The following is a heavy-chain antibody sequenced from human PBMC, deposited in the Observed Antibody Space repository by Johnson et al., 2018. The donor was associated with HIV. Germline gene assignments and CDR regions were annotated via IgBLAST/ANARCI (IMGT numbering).Heavy chain of an antibody. CDR1: GFTFSSYA. J-gene: IGHJ3*02. V-gene: IGHV3-30*14. Sequence: QVQLVESGGGVVQPGRSLRLSCAASGFTFSSYAMHWVRQAPGNGLEWVAFISYDGSTKYYADSVRGRFTISRDNSKNTLYLQMNSLRAEDTAVYYCAREGKDAFDIWGQGTMVTVSS. CDR2: ISYDGSTK. CDR3: AREGKDAFDI. D-gene: IGHD3-10*01.